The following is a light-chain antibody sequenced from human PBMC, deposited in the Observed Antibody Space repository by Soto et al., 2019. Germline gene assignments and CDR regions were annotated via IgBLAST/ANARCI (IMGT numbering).Light chain of an antibody. CDR2: DVN. CDR1: SSDVGGYNY. Sequence: QSALTQPASVSGSPGQSITISCTGTSSDVGGYNYVSWFQQHPGKAPKLIIYDVNNRPSGVSNRFSGSKSGNTASLTISGLQAEDEADYYCSSYTNSSTSYVFGTGTKVNVL. CDR3: SSYTNSSTSYV. J-gene: IGLJ1*01. V-gene: IGLV2-14*01.